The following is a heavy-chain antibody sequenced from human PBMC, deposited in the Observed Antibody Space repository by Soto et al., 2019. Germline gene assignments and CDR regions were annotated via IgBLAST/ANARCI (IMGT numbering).Heavy chain of an antibody. V-gene: IGHV1-18*01. D-gene: IGHD3-22*01. CDR2: ISAYNGNT. J-gene: IGHJ4*02. Sequence: QVQLVQSGAEVKKPGASVKVSCKASGYTFTSYGISWVRQAPGQVLEWTGWISAYNGNTNYAQKLQGRVTLTTDTSTSTAYMELRSLRSDDTAVYYCARDAGAMIRPHWLDYWGQGTLVTVSS. CDR1: GYTFTSYG. CDR3: ARDAGAMIRPHWLDY.